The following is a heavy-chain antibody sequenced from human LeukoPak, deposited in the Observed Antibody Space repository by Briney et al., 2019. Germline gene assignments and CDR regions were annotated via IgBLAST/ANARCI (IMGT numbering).Heavy chain of an antibody. CDR2: THYSGST. D-gene: IGHD3-10*01. CDR1: GGSVSSGSNY. CDR3: ARVLYGSGTYYFDY. Sequence: SETLSLTCTVSGGSVSSGSNYWSWIRQPPGKGLEWIGYTHYSGSTSHNPALKSRVTISVDTSKNQFSLKLSSVTAADTAVYYCARVLYGSGTYYFDYWGQGTLVTVSS. V-gene: IGHV4-61*01. J-gene: IGHJ4*02.